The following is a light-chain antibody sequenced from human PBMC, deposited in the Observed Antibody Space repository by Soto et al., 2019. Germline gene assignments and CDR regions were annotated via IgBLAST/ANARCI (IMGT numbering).Light chain of an antibody. J-gene: IGKJ1*01. CDR1: QTISSW. Sequence: DIQMTQSPSTLYGSVGDRVTITCRASQTISSWLAWYQQKPGKAPKLLIYKASTLKSGVPSRFSGSGSGTEFTLTISSLQPDDLGTYYCQQYNNDPWTFGQGTKVDTK. V-gene: IGKV1-5*03. CDR3: QQYNNDPWT. CDR2: KAS.